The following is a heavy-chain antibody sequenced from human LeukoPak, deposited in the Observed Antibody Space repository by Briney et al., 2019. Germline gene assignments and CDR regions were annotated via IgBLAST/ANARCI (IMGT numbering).Heavy chain of an antibody. J-gene: IGHJ6*03. V-gene: IGHV4-38-2*02. CDR2: IYHSGST. CDR1: GDSITGYY. CDR3: ARAPYYYYMDV. Sequence: PSETLSLTCSVSGDSITGYYWGWIRQPPGKGLEWIGSIYHSGSTDYNVSLKSRVSISVDTSKNQFSLKLSSVTAADTAVYYCARAPYYYYMDVWGKGTTVTVSS.